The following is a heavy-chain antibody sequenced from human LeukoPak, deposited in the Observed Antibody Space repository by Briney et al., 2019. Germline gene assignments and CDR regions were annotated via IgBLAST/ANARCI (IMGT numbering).Heavy chain of an antibody. CDR3: ARDLLYYYSSFYYMDV. D-gene: IGHD6-6*01. V-gene: IGHV3-7*01. J-gene: IGHJ6*03. Sequence: GGSLRLSCAASGFTFSSYWMSWVRQAPGKGLEWVANIKQDGSEKYYVDSVKGRFTISRDNAKNSLYLQMNSLRAEDTAVYYCARDLLYYYSSFYYMDVWGKGTTVTVPS. CDR1: GFTFSSYW. CDR2: IKQDGSEK.